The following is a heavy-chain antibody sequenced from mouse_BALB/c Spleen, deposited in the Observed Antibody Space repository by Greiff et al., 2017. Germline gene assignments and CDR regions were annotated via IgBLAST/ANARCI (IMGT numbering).Heavy chain of an antibody. D-gene: IGHD1-1*02. V-gene: IGHV14-3*02. CDR1: GFNIKDTY. J-gene: IGHJ2*01. CDR3: ARDMGGNYFDY. CDR2: IDPANGNT. Sequence: EVQLQQSGAELVKPGASVKLSCTASGFNIKDTYMHWVKQRPEQGLEWIGRIDPANGNTKYDPKFQGKATITADTSSNTAYLQLSSLTSEDTAVYYCARDMGGNYFDYWGQGTTLTVSS.